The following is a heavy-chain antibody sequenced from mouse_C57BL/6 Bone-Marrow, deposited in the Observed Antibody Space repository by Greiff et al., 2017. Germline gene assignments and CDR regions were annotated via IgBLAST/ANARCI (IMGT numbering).Heavy chain of an antibody. V-gene: IGHV14-4*01. Sequence: VQLKQSGAELVRPGASVKLSCTASGFNIKDDYMHWVKQRPEQGLEWIGWIDPENGDTEYASKFRGKATITADPSSNTAYLQLSSLTSEDTAVYYCTTATLGAMDYWGQGTSVTVSS. CDR1: GFNIKDDY. CDR2: IDPENGDT. CDR3: TTATLGAMDY. J-gene: IGHJ4*01. D-gene: IGHD4-1*01.